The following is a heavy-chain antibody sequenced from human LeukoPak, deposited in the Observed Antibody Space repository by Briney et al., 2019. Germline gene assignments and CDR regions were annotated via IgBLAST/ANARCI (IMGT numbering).Heavy chain of an antibody. CDR1: GYIFTYYA. V-gene: IGHV1-3*01. D-gene: IGHD2-15*01. Sequence: ASVKVSCKASGYIFTYYAIHWLRQAPGQRPEWMGWMNGGNGNTKYSQKFQGRITLIRDTSAATAYMELSSLRHDDLAVYYCARGRGTSGSNRDFYYYYYMDVCGKGTTVTVSS. CDR3: ARGRGTSGSNRDFYYYYYMDV. CDR2: MNGGNGNT. J-gene: IGHJ6*03.